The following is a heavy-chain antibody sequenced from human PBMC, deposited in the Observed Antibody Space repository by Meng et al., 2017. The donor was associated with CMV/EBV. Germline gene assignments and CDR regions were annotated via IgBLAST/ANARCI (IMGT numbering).Heavy chain of an antibody. Sequence: FSCSAMGWVRQAPGKGLEWVSAISGSGGSTYDADYVKCRFTISRDNSKNTLYLQMNSMGAEDTAVYYCAKDLGYCSGGSCYGQYYFDYWGQGTLVTVSS. CDR3: AKDLGYCSGGSCYGQYYFDY. D-gene: IGHD2-15*01. V-gene: IGHV3-23*01. CDR2: ISGSGGST. J-gene: IGHJ4*02. CDR1: FSCSA.